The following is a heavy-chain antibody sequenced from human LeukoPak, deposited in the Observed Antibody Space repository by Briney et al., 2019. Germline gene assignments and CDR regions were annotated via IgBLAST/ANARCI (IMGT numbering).Heavy chain of an antibody. J-gene: IGHJ3*02. Sequence: ASVKVSCKASGYTFTTHDLTWVRQATGQGLEWMGWMNPNSGNTGYAQKFQGRVTMTRNTSISTAYMELSSLRSEDTAVYYCARGRRLLWFGELLSPLDAFDIWGQGTMVTVSS. V-gene: IGHV1-8*01. D-gene: IGHD3-10*01. CDR1: GYTFTTHD. CDR2: MNPNSGNT. CDR3: ARGRRLLWFGELLSPLDAFDI.